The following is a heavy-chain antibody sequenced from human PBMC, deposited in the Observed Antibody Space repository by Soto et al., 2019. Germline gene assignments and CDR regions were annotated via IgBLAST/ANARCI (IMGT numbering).Heavy chain of an antibody. J-gene: IGHJ3*02. CDR2: IKQDGSEK. CDR3: ARATLRAPDAFDI. Sequence: GGSLRLSCAASGFTFSSYWMSWVRQAPGKGLEWVVNIKQDGSEKYYVDSVKGRFTISRDNAKNSLYLQMNSLRAEDTAVYYCARATLRAPDAFDIWGQGTMVTVSS. D-gene: IGHD4-17*01. CDR1: GFTFSSYW. V-gene: IGHV3-7*01.